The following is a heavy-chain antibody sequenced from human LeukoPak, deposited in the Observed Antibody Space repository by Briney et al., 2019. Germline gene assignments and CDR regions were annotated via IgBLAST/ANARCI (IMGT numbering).Heavy chain of an antibody. CDR2: IYYSGST. J-gene: IGHJ4*02. CDR3: ANAASYSVDY. V-gene: IGHV4-39*01. Sequence: SETLSLTCTVSGDSISSSSYYWGGIRQPPGKGLEWIGSIYYSGSTYYNPSLKSRVTISVDTSKNQFSLKLSSVTVADTAVYYCANAASYSVDYWGQGTLVTVSS. CDR1: GDSISSSSYY. D-gene: IGHD1-26*01.